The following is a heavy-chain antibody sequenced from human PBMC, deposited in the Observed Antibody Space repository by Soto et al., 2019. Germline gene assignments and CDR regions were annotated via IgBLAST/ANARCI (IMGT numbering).Heavy chain of an antibody. J-gene: IGHJ6*02. CDR1: GFTFSSYA. D-gene: IGHD4-17*01. V-gene: IGHV3-30-3*01. CDR3: ARGRTYGDV. CDR2: ISYDGSNK. Sequence: PGGSLRLSCAASGFTFSSYAMHWVRQAPGKGLEWVAVISYDGSNKYYADSVKGRFTISRDNSKNTLYLQMNSLRAEDTAVYYCARGRTYGDVWGQGTTVTVSS.